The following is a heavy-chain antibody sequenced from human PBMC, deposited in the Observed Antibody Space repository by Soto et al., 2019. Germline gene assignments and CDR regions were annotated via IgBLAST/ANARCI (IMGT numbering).Heavy chain of an antibody. V-gene: IGHV3-74*01. CDR2: INSDGSST. D-gene: IGHD3-3*01. J-gene: IGHJ6*02. CDR3: ARGSVEWWERRYGMDV. Sequence: PGGSLRLSCAASGFTFSSYWMHWVRQAPGKGLVWVSRINSDGSSTSYADSVKGRFTISRDNAKNTLYLQMNSLRAEDTAVYYCARGSVEWWERRYGMDVWGQGTTVTVSS. CDR1: GFTFSSYW.